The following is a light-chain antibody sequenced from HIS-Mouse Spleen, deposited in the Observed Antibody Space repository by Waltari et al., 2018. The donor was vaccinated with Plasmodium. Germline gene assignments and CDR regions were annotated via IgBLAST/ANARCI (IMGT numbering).Light chain of an antibody. V-gene: IGLV3-10*01. CDR2: EDS. J-gene: IGLJ3*02. CDR1: ALPKKY. Sequence: SYELTHPPSVSVSPGQPARITCSGDALPKKYAYWYQQKSGQAPVLVIYEDSKRPSGICERFSGASSGTMATLTISGAQVEDEADYYCYSTDSSGNHRVFGGGTKLTVL. CDR3: YSTDSSGNHRV.